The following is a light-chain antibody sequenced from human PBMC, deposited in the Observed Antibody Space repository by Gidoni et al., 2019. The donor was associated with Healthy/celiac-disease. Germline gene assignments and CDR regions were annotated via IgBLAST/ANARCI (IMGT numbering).Light chain of an antibody. Sequence: ELALTQSPATLSLSPGERATLSCRASQSVSSYLAWYQQKPGQAPRLLIYDASNRATGIPARFSGSGSGTDSTLTISSLEPEDFAVYYCQRRSYWPPESTFXPXTKVDIK. CDR1: QSVSSY. V-gene: IGKV3-11*01. J-gene: IGKJ3*01. CDR2: DAS. CDR3: QRRSYWPPEST.